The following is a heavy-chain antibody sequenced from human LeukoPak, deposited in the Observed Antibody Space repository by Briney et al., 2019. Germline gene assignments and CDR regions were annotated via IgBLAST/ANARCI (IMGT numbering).Heavy chain of an antibody. CDR1: GFTFRSYA. CDR2: ISYDGSNK. CDR3: ASYGDSQRHAFDI. V-gene: IGHV3-30-3*01. J-gene: IGHJ3*02. D-gene: IGHD4-17*01. Sequence: GGSLRLSCAASGFTFRSYALNWVRQAPGKGLEWVAVISYDGSNKYYTDSVKGRFTISRDNSKNTLYLQMNSLRAEDTAVYYCASYGDSQRHAFDIWGQGTMVTVSS.